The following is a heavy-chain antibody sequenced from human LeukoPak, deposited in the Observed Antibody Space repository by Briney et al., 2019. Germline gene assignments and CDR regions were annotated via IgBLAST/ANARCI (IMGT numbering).Heavy chain of an antibody. CDR1: GGTFSNYA. CDR2: SIPIFGTA. Sequence: SSVKVSCKASGGTFSNYAISWVRQAPAQGREWMGRSIPIFGTANYAQKFQGRVTITTDESTGTAYMELSSLRSEDTAVYYCARCAHYYDSSGDIKHYFDYWGQGTMVTVSS. D-gene: IGHD3-22*01. CDR3: ARCAHYYDSSGDIKHYFDY. J-gene: IGHJ4*02. V-gene: IGHV1-69*05.